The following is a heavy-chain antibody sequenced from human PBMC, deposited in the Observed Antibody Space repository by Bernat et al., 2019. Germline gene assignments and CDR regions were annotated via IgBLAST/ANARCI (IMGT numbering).Heavy chain of an antibody. D-gene: IGHD4-17*01. V-gene: IGHV3-11*01. CDR1: GFTFSDYY. Sequence: QVQLVESGGGLVKPGGSLRLSCTASGFTFSDYYMSWIRKAPGEGLEWVSYISSSSSSSSTYADSVKGRFTISRDDAKNSLYLQMNSLRAEDTAVYYCARDVTVWGQGTLVTVSS. CDR2: ISSSSSSSS. J-gene: IGHJ4*02. CDR3: ARDVTV.